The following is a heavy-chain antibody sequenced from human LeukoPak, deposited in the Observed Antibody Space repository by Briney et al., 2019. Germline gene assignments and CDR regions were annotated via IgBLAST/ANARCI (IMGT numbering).Heavy chain of an antibody. Sequence: ASVKVSCKASGYTFTGYYMHWVRQAPGQGLEWMGWINPNSGGTNYAQKFQGRVTTTRDTSISTAYMELSRLRSDDTAVYYCARARDGYNPNWFDPWGQGTLVTVSS. CDR1: GYTFTGYY. J-gene: IGHJ5*02. V-gene: IGHV1-2*02. CDR3: ARARDGYNPNWFDP. D-gene: IGHD5-24*01. CDR2: INPNSGGT.